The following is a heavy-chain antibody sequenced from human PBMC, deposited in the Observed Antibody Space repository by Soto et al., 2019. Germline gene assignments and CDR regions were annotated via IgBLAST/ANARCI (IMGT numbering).Heavy chain of an antibody. Sequence: QVQLQESGPGLVKPSETLSLTCTVSGGSISSYYWSWIRQPPGKGLEWIGYIYYSGGTNYNPALKSRVTISVDTSQTKFALKLGSVSAADTAVYDCARRWGAAFDYWGQGTLVTVSS. CDR2: IYYSGGT. D-gene: IGHD1-26*01. CDR3: ARRWGAAFDY. V-gene: IGHV4-59*08. CDR1: GGSISSYY. J-gene: IGHJ4*02.